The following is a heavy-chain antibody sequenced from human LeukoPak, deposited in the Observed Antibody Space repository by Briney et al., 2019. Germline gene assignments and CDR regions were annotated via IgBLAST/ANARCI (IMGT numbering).Heavy chain of an antibody. D-gene: IGHD3-22*01. Sequence: GGSLRLSCAASGFTFSDYYMSWIRQAPGKGLEWVSYISSSGGTIYYADSVKGRFTISRDNARNSLYLQMNSLRAEDTAVYYCVRDSYHNDSSAYRFPNWFDPWARENWSPSPQ. CDR1: GFTFSDYY. CDR3: VRDSYHNDSSAYRFPNWFDP. J-gene: IGHJ5*02. V-gene: IGHV3-11*01. CDR2: ISSSGGTI.